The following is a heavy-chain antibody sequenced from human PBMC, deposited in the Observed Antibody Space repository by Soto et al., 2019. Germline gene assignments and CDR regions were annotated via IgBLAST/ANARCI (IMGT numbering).Heavy chain of an antibody. D-gene: IGHD3-10*01. CDR1: GFIFSSYA. CDR3: AKHRFGSKTYYYYGMDV. V-gene: IGHV3-23*01. J-gene: IGHJ6*02. CDR2: ISGSGGST. Sequence: HLGGSVRLSCAASGFIFSSYAMSWVRQAPGRGLEWVSAISGSGGSTYYADSVKGRFTISRDNSKNTLFLQMNSLRAEDTAVYYCAKHRFGSKTYYYYGMDVWGQGTTVTVS.